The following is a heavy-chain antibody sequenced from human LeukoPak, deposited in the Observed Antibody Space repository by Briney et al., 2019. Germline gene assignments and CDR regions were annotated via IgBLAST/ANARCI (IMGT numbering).Heavy chain of an antibody. CDR3: TTWLLLWFGELSGWKIVFDY. Sequence: PGGSLRLSCAASELHAMTWVRQGPGKGLEWVSAISRSGGSTYYADSVKGRFTISRDKSNNTLYLQMNSLRAEDTAVYYCTTWLLLWFGELSGWKIVFDYWGQGTLVTVSS. V-gene: IGHV3-23*01. D-gene: IGHD3-10*01. J-gene: IGHJ4*02. CDR2: ISRSGGST. CDR1: ELHA.